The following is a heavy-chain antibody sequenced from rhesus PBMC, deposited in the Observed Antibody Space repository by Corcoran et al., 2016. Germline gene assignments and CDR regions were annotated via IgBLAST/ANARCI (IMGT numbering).Heavy chain of an antibody. Sequence: EVQLVESGGGLAKPGGSLSLSCAASGLTFVASYLDWVRRAPGKGLVWVSRISNGGGSTWYADSVKGRVTISRENAKNTLYLQMNSLRAEDTAVYDCAREGGSWRFDYWGQGVLVTVSS. CDR1: GLTFVASY. V-gene: IGHV3-178*01. D-gene: IGHD6-25*01. J-gene: IGHJ4*01. CDR2: ISNGGGST. CDR3: AREGGSWRFDY.